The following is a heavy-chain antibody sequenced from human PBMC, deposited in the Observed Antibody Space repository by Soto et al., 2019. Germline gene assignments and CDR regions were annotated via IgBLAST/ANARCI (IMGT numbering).Heavy chain of an antibody. V-gene: IGHV4-39*01. CDR3: ARLRFTMIAYFDY. CDR2: IYYSGST. Sequence: SETLSLTCTVSGGSISSSSYYWGWIRQPPGKGLEWIGSIYYSGSTYYNPSLKSRVTISVDTSKNQFSLKLSSVTAADTAVYYCARLRFTMIAYFDYWGQGTLVTVSS. J-gene: IGHJ4*02. D-gene: IGHD3-22*01. CDR1: GGSISSSSYY.